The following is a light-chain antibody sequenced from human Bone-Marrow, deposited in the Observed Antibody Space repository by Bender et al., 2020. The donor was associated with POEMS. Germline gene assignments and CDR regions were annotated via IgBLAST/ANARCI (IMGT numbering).Light chain of an antibody. CDR1: SLGDKY. V-gene: IGLV3-1*01. Sequence: SFELTQPPSVSVFPGQTASITCSGNSLGDKYASWYQQRPGQSPVVVIYQDKKRPSDIPERFSGSSSGNTATLTISGTQALDEADYYCQTWDRSTGVFGGGTKLTVL. CDR3: QTWDRSTGV. CDR2: QDK. J-gene: IGLJ3*02.